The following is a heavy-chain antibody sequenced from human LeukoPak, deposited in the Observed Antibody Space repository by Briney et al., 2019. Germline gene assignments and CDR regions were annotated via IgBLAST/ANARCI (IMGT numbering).Heavy chain of an antibody. CDR2: FDPEDGET. Sequence: GASVKVSCKVSGYTLTELSMHWVRQAPGKGREWMGGFDPEDGETIYAQKFQGRVTMTEDTSTDTAYMELSSLRSEDTAVYYCATQRSGSYYKGAFDIWGQGTMVTVSS. V-gene: IGHV1-24*01. J-gene: IGHJ3*02. D-gene: IGHD3-10*01. CDR3: ATQRSGSYYKGAFDI. CDR1: GYTLTELS.